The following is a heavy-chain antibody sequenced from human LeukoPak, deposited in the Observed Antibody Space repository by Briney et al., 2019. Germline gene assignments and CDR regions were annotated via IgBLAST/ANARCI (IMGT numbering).Heavy chain of an antibody. J-gene: IGHJ5*02. CDR2: ISSSGSTI. CDR3: ASLEMTPEYNWFDP. CDR1: GFTFSSYS. V-gene: IGHV3-48*04. Sequence: PGGSLRLSCAASGFTFSSYSMNWVRQAPGKGLEWVSYISSSGSTIYYADSVKGRFTISRDNAKNSLYLQMNSLRAEDTAVYYCASLEMTPEYNWFDPWGQGTLVTVSS.